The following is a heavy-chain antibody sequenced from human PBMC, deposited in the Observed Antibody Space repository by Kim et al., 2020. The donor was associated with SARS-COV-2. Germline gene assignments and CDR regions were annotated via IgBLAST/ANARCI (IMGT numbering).Heavy chain of an antibody. CDR2: ISYDGSNK. D-gene: IGHD3-10*01. CDR3: ARDIFIYGSGFGSDY. J-gene: IGHJ4*02. Sequence: GGSLRLSCAASGFTFSSYAMHWVRQAPGKGLEWVAVISYDGSNKYYADSVKGRFTISRDNSKNTLYLQMNSLRAEDTAVYYCARDIFIYGSGFGSDYWGQGTLVTVSS. V-gene: IGHV3-30*04. CDR1: GFTFSSYA.